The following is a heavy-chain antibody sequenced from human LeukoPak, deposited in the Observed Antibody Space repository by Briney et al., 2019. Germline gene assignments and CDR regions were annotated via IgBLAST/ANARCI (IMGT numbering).Heavy chain of an antibody. V-gene: IGHV1-2*02. J-gene: IGHJ4*02. CDR3: ATPRGTWIQLWLFDY. Sequence: ASVKVSCKASGYTFTGDYMHWVRQAPGQGLEWMGWINPNSGGTNYAQKFQGRVTMTRDTSISTAYMELSRLRSDDTAVYYCATPRGTWIQLWLFDYWGQGTQVTVSS. CDR2: INPNSGGT. CDR1: GYTFTGDY. D-gene: IGHD5-18*01.